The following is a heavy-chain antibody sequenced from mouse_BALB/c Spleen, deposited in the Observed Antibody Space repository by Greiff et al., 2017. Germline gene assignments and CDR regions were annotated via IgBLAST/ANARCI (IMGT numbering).Heavy chain of an antibody. CDR3: ARSDGNYYFDY. CDR1: GYTFTSYW. D-gene: IGHD2-1*01. V-gene: IGHV1-87*01. CDR2: IYPGDGDT. Sequence: VHLVESGAELARPGASVKLSCKASGYTFTSYWMQWVKQRPGQGLEWIGAIYPGDGDTRYTQKFKGKATLTADKSSSTAYMQLSSLASEDSAVYYCARSDGNYYFDYWGQGTTLTVSS. J-gene: IGHJ2*01.